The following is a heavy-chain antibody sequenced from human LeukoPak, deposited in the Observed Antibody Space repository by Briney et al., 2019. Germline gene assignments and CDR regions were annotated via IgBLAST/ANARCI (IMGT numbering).Heavy chain of an antibody. J-gene: IGHJ3*02. CDR2: INPSGGST. CDR1: GYTFTSYY. V-gene: IGHV1-46*01. CDR3: ARGDTSGLYGAFDSFDM. D-gene: IGHD6-19*01. Sequence: ASVKVSCKASGYTFTSYYMHWVRQAPGQGLEWMGMINPSGGSTSYAQKFQGRVTMTRDTSTSTVYMELSSLRSEDTAVYYCARGDTSGLYGAFDSFDMWGQGAMVIVSS.